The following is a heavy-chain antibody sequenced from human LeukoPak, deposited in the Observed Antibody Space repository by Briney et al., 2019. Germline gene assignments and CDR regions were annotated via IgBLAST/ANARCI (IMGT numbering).Heavy chain of an antibody. CDR2: ICPADSDI. V-gene: IGHV5-51*01. D-gene: IGHD2-15*01. CDR3: ARQEYCSGASCYTWFDP. CDR1: GYIINNYW. J-gene: IGHJ5*02. Sequence: GESLKISCKGSGYIINNYWIAWVRQMPGKGLEWMGIICPADSDIRYSPSFQGQVTISADKSISTAYLQWNSLKASDTAMYYCARQEYCSGASCYTWFDPWGQGTLVTVSS.